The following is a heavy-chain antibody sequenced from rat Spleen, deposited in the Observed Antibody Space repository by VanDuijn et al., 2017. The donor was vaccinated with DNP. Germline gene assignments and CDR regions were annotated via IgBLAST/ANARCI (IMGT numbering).Heavy chain of an antibody. D-gene: IGHD4-1*01. CDR3: ARRTGLDY. CDR2: ISYDGSST. CDR1: GFTFSDYN. J-gene: IGHJ2*01. Sequence: EVQLVESGGGLVQPGRSLKLSCAASGFTFSDYNMAWVRQAPKKGLEWVATISYDGSSTYYRDSVKGRFTISRDNAKSTLYLQMDSLRSEDTATYYCARRTGLDYWGQGVMVTVSS. V-gene: IGHV5-7*01.